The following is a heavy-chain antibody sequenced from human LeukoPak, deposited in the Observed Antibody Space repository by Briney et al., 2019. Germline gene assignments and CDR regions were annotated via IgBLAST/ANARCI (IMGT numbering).Heavy chain of an antibody. V-gene: IGHV1-2*02. D-gene: IGHD3-22*01. J-gene: IGHJ4*02. Sequence: ASVKVSCKASGYTSTGYYMHWVRQAPGQGLEWMGWINPNSGGTNYAQKFQGRVTMTRDTSISTAYMELSRLRSDDTAVYYCARDKGGYDSSGYIGSLLYYFDYWGQGTLVTVSS. CDR3: ARDKGGYDSSGYIGSLLYYFDY. CDR1: GYTSTGYY. CDR2: INPNSGGT.